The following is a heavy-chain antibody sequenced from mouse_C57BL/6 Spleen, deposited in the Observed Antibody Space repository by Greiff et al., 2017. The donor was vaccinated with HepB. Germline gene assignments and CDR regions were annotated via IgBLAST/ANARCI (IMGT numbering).Heavy chain of an antibody. J-gene: IGHJ4*01. CDR3: TIERNGYYLYYAMDY. CDR2: IYPGNSDT. D-gene: IGHD2-3*01. Sequence: EVQVVESGTVLARPGASVKMSCKTSGYTFTSYWMHWVKQRPGQGLEWIGAIYPGNSDTSYNQKFKGKAKLTAVTSASTAYMELSSLTNEDSAVYYCTIERNGYYLYYAMDYWGQGTSVTVSS. V-gene: IGHV1-5*01. CDR1: GYTFTSYW.